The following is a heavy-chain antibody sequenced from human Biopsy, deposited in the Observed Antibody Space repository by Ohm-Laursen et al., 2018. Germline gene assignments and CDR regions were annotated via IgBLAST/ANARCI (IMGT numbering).Heavy chain of an antibody. D-gene: IGHD3-10*01. CDR1: GFTFNVYS. J-gene: IGHJ6*02. CDR3: ARWYGDLFYYYNGMDV. Sequence: GSLRLSCAASGFTFNVYSIVWVRQAPGKGLEWVSSITSRTSSTYYADSVKGRVTISSDNANNSVSLQMNNLRVDDTAVYYCARWYGDLFYYYNGMDVWGQGTTVTVSS. CDR2: ITSRTSST. V-gene: IGHV3-21*01.